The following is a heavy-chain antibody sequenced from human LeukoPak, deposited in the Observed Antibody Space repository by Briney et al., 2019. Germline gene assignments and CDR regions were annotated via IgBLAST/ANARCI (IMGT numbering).Heavy chain of an antibody. J-gene: IGHJ3*02. V-gene: IGHV1-46*01. Sequence: ASVKVSCKASGYTFTLYDINWVRQAPGQGLEWMGIINPSGGSTSNAQKFQGRVTMTRDTSTSTVYMELSSLRSEDTAVYYCARPMTTVTFDAFDIWGQGTMVTVSS. CDR1: GYTFTLYD. CDR2: INPSGGST. D-gene: IGHD4-17*01. CDR3: ARPMTTVTFDAFDI.